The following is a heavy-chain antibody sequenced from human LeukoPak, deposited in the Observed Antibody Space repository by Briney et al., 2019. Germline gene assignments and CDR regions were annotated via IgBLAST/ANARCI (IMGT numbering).Heavy chain of an antibody. D-gene: IGHD4-23*01. CDR2: ISHSGST. CDR1: GYSITSTYY. CDR3: ARDYGGYIPGDAFDI. J-gene: IGHJ3*02. V-gene: IGHV4-38-2*02. Sequence: PSETLSLTCTVSGYSITSTYYWGWIRQPPGKGLEWIGTISHSGSTYYNPSLGSRVTISVDTSKNQFSLRLSSVTAADTAVYYCARDYGGYIPGDAFDIWGQGTMVTVSS.